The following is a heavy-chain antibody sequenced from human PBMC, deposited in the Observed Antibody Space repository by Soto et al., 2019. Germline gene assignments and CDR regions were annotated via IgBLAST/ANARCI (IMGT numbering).Heavy chain of an antibody. Sequence: EVRLLESGGGLVQPGGSLRLSCAASGFTFSSYAMSWVRQAPGKGLEWVSAISGSGGSTYYADSVKGRFTISRDNSKNTLYLQMNSLRAEDTAVYYCAKDLRGSGYMFDYWGQGTLVTVSS. CDR1: GFTFSSYA. J-gene: IGHJ4*02. CDR2: ISGSGGST. CDR3: AKDLRGSGYMFDY. V-gene: IGHV3-23*01. D-gene: IGHD3-22*01.